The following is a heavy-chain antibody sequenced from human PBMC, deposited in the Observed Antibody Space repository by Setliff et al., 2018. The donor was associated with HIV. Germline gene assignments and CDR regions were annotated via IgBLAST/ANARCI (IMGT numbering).Heavy chain of an antibody. J-gene: IGHJ4*02. CDR2: INPKSDGT. CDR1: GYSFTDYY. D-gene: IGHD5-12*01. V-gene: IGHV1-2*04. CDR3: ATADQKWHHY. Sequence: ASVKVSCKASGYSFTDYYIHWVRQAPGQGLEWMGWINPKSDGTNYAQKFQGWITMTRDTFISTAYMELSSLRSEDTAVYYCATADQKWHHYWGQGTLVTVSS.